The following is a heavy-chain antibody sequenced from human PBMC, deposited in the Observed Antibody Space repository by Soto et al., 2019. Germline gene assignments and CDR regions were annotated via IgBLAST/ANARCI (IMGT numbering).Heavy chain of an antibody. D-gene: IGHD3-16*01. Sequence: SVKVSCKASGYTFTSYGISWVRQAPGQGLEWMGGIIPIFGTANYAQKFQGRVTITADESTSTAYMELSSLRSEDTAVYYCARVNKLGPTLFDYWGQGTLVTVSS. CDR3: ARVNKLGPTLFDY. V-gene: IGHV1-69*13. CDR2: IIPIFGTA. CDR1: GYTFTSYG. J-gene: IGHJ4*02.